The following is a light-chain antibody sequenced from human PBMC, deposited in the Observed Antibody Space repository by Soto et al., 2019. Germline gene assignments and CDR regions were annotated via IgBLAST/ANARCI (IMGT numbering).Light chain of an antibody. Sequence: NFMLTQPHSVSESPGKTVTISCTRSSGSIASNYVQWYQQRPGSAPTTVIYADNQRPSGVPDRFSGSIDSSSNSASLNISGMKTEDEADYYCQSYDSSNPVFGGGTKLTVL. CDR3: QSYDSSNPV. CDR1: SGSIASNY. CDR2: ADN. V-gene: IGLV6-57*04. J-gene: IGLJ2*01.